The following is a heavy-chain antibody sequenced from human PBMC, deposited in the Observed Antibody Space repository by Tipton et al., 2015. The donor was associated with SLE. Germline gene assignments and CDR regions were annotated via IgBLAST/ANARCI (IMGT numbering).Heavy chain of an antibody. CDR2: IYNTGST. Sequence: SLRLSCAASDFTVRNNYMTWVRQAPGKGLEWVSLIYNTGSTYYVESVKGRFSISRDNSKNTLYLQMNNLRVDDTAVYYCARGLGLDEDHGLWAALDFDSWGQGTLVTVSS. CDR1: DFTVRNNY. J-gene: IGHJ4*02. V-gene: IGHV3-53*05. CDR3: ARGLGLDEDHGLWAALDFDS. D-gene: IGHD2-21*01.